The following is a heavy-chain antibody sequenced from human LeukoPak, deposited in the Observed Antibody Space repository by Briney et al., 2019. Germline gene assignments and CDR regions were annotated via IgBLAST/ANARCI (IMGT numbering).Heavy chain of an antibody. CDR1: GFNFDDYA. J-gene: IGHJ4*02. V-gene: IGHV3-9*01. CDR2: ITWNSDST. CDR3: AKTTLTHYYDTSGYYFDQ. D-gene: IGHD3-22*01. Sequence: GGSLRLSCATSGFNFDDYAMHWVRQAPGKGLEWVSGITWNSDSTGYADSVKGRFIISRDSAEKSLFLQMNSLRAEDTALYFCAKTTLTHYYDTSGYYFDQWGQGTLVTVSS.